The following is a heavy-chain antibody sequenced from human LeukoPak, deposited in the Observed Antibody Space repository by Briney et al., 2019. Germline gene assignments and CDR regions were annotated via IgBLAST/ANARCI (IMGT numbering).Heavy chain of an antibody. J-gene: IGHJ3*02. CDR3: ARDFDGVQAFDI. D-gene: IGHD3-16*01. Sequence: GESLRLSCAASGFTFGIYWMSWVRQAPGKGLEWVANIKEDGSEKYYVDSVKGRFTISRDNAKNSLYLQMNSLRAEDTAVYYCARDFDGVQAFDIWGQGTMVTVSS. CDR1: GFTFGIYW. CDR2: IKEDGSEK. V-gene: IGHV3-7*01.